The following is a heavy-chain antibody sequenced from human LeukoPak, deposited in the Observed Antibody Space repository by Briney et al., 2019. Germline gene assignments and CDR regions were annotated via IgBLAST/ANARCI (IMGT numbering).Heavy chain of an antibody. J-gene: IGHJ4*02. Sequence: GASVKVSCKAAGCTVTSYGISWVRQAPGQGLEGMGWISSYNGNTNYAQKLQGRVTMTTDTSTSTAYMELRSLRSDDTAVYYCARDRWVPGGRSGSVDYWGQGTLVTVYS. D-gene: IGHD3-3*01. CDR2: ISSYNGNT. V-gene: IGHV1-18*01. CDR1: GCTVTSYG. CDR3: ARDRWVPGGRSGSVDY.